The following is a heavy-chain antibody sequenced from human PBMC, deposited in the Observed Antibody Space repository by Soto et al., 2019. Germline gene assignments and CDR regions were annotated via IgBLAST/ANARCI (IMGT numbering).Heavy chain of an antibody. Sequence: QVQLVQSGAEVKKPGSSVKVSCKASGGTFSSYAISWVRQAPGQGLEWMGGIIPIFGTANYAKKFQGRVTITADESTSTAYMELSSLRSEDTAVYYCARGRTAAGYYYYYGMDVWGQGTTVTVSS. CDR3: ARGRTAAGYYYYYGMDV. V-gene: IGHV1-69*01. D-gene: IGHD6-13*01. CDR1: GGTFSSYA. J-gene: IGHJ6*02. CDR2: IIPIFGTA.